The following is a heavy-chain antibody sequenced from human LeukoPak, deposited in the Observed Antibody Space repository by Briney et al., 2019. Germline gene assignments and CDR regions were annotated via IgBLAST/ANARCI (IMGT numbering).Heavy chain of an antibody. CDR1: GYSFTSYW. CDR3: ATQGSYDSSGWYYNAHFDN. D-gene: IGHD3-22*01. V-gene: IGHV5-51*01. CDR2: FYPGDSHI. Sequence: GESLKISCKGSGYSFTSYWIGWVRQMPGKGLEWMGIFYPGDSHIKYSPSFQGQVTISADKSISTAYLQWSSLKASDTAIYYCATQGSYDSSGWYYNAHFDNWGQGTLVTVSS. J-gene: IGHJ4*02.